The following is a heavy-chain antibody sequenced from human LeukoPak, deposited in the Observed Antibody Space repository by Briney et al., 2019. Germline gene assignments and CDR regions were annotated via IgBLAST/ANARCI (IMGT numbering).Heavy chain of an antibody. CDR3: ARVEYCSGGSCWDLDY. J-gene: IGHJ4*02. CDR1: GFTFSSYE. Sequence: GGSLRLSCAASGFTFSSYEMNWVRQAPGKGLEWVSYISSSGSTIYYADSVKGRFTISRDNAKNSLYLQMNSLRAEDTAVYYCARVEYCSGGSCWDLDYWGQGTLVTVSS. D-gene: IGHD2-15*01. CDR2: ISSSGSTI. V-gene: IGHV3-48*03.